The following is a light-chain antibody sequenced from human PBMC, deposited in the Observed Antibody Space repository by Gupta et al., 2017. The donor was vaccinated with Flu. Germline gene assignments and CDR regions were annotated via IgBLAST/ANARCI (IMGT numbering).Light chain of an antibody. Sequence: EIVLTQSPATLSLSPGERATLSCRASQSVSSYLAWYQQKPGQAPRLLIYDASNRATGIPARFSGSGSGTDFTLTISSLEPEDFAVYYCQHRSNCPFTFGQGTHLDIK. J-gene: IGKJ5*01. V-gene: IGKV3-11*01. CDR3: QHRSNCPFT. CDR1: QSVSSY. CDR2: DAS.